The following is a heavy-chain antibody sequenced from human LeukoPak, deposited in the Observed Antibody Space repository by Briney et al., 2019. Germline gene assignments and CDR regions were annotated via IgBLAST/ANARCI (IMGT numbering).Heavy chain of an antibody. CDR1: GYTFTGYY. V-gene: IGHV1-2*02. Sequence: GASVKVSCKASGYTFTGYYMHWVRQAPGQGLEWMGWINPNSGGTNYAQKFQGRVTMTRDTSISTAYMELSRLRSDDTAVYSCARVGVPCSGGSCYPYYYYYYMDVGGKGTTVTVSS. CDR3: ARVGVPCSGGSCYPYYYYYYMDV. CDR2: INPNSGGT. D-gene: IGHD2-15*01. J-gene: IGHJ6*03.